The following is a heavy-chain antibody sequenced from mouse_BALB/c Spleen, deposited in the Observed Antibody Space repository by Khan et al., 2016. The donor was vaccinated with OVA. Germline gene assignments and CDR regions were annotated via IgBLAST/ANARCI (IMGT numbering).Heavy chain of an antibody. Sequence: VQLKQSGPELMKPGASVKISCKASGYSFTSYYIHWMIESHGTSLEWIGYIDPFSGATTYNQKFKGKATLTVDKSSNTAYINLRNLTSEDSAVYYCTRHGYVAFFTYWGQGTLVTVSA. CDR2: IDPFSGAT. D-gene: IGHD2-2*01. J-gene: IGHJ3*01. V-gene: IGHV1-31*01. CDR1: GYSFTSYY. CDR3: TRHGYVAFFTY.